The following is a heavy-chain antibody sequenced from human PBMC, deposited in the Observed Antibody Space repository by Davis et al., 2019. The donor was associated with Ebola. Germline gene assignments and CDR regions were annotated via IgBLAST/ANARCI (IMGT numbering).Heavy chain of an antibody. D-gene: IGHD6-6*01. V-gene: IGHV4-39*07. CDR1: GGSINSGTYY. CDR2: IYYNGRT. Sequence: SETLSLTCSVSGGSINSGTYYWGWVRQPPGKGLEWIGSIYYNGRTYCNSSLEGRVTISLDTSKNQFSLKLRSVTAADTAVYFCARLSGLFSSSSGALYFDLWGRGTLVSVSS. J-gene: IGHJ2*01. CDR3: ARLSGLFSSSSGALYFDL.